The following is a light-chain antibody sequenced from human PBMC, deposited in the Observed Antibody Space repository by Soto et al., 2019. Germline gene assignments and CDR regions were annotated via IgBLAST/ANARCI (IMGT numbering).Light chain of an antibody. J-gene: IGLJ2*01. CDR2: DVS. Sequence: QSGLTQPASVSGSPGQSITISCTGTSSDVGTYEYVSWYQHHPGKAPKLMIYDVSNRPSGVSDRFSGSKSGNTASLTISGLQAEDEADYYCSSYASNGDVLFGGGTKLTVL. CDR1: SSDVGTYEY. CDR3: SSYASNGDVL. V-gene: IGLV2-14*03.